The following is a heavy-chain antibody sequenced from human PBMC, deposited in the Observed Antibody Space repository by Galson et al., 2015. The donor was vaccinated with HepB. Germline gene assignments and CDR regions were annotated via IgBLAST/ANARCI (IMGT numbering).Heavy chain of an antibody. D-gene: IGHD3-3*01. CDR1: GYTFTSYD. J-gene: IGHJ4*02. CDR3: VRPFSGEPNLQYFFY. CDR2: MNPNSGNT. V-gene: IGHV1-8*01. Sequence: SVKVSCKASGYTFTSYDINWVRQATGQGLEWMGWMNPNSGNTGYAQKFQGRVTMTRNTSISTAYMELSSLRSEDTAVFYCVRPFSGEPNLQYFFYWGQGTLVTVSS.